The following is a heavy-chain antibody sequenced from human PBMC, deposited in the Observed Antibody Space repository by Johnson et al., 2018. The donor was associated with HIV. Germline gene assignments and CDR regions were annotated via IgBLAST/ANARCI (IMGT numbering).Heavy chain of an antibody. CDR3: ARDSSGSLD. Sequence: VQLVESGGGLVQPGGSLRLSCAASGFTFTSHWMHWVRQGPGKGFVWVSRINNDGSITHYAASVKGRFTISRDNVKNTLFLEMNGLRVEDTAVYFCARDSSGSLDWGQGTMVTVS. V-gene: IGHV3-74*01. CDR2: INNDGSIT. CDR1: GFTFTSHW. D-gene: IGHD1-26*01. J-gene: IGHJ3*01.